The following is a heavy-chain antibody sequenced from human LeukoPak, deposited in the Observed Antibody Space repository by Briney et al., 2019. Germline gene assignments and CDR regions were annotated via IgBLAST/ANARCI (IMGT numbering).Heavy chain of an antibody. Sequence: SETLSLTCTVSSGSFSSGGYYWSWIRQPPGAGLEWIGYIYDGGSTYYNPSLKSRVTISVDRSKNQFSLKLSSVTAADTAVYYCAGDQGIVGATSYWGQGTLVTVSS. CDR2: IYDGGST. CDR3: AGDQGIVGATSY. D-gene: IGHD1-26*01. V-gene: IGHV4-30-2*01. J-gene: IGHJ4*02. CDR1: SGSFSSGGYY.